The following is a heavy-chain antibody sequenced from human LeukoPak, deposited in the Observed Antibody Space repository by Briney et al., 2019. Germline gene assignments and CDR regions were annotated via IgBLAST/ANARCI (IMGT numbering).Heavy chain of an antibody. D-gene: IGHD3-10*01. V-gene: IGHV3-74*01. J-gene: IGHJ4*02. CDR2: INSDGSST. Sequence: GGSLRLSCAASGFTFSSYWMHWVRQAPGKGLVWASRINSDGSSTSYADSVKGRFTISRDNAKNTLYLQMNSLRAEDTAVYYCARDSVVLWFGELSADYWGQGTLVTVSS. CDR1: GFTFSSYW. CDR3: ARDSVVLWFGELSADY.